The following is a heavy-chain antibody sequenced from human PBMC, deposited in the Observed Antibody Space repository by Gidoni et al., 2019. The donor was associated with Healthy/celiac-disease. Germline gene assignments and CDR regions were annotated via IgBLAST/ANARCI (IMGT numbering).Heavy chain of an antibody. D-gene: IGHD3-3*01. CDR3: AKEYYDFWSVHWEARYYGMDV. Sequence: QVQLVESGGGVVQPGRSLRLSCAASGFTFSSYGMHWVRQAPGKGLEWVAVISYDGSNKYYADSVKGRFTISRDNSKNTLYLQMNSLRAEDTAVYYCAKEYYDFWSVHWEARYYGMDVWGQGTTVTVSS. CDR2: ISYDGSNK. V-gene: IGHV3-30*18. CDR1: GFTFSSYG. J-gene: IGHJ6*02.